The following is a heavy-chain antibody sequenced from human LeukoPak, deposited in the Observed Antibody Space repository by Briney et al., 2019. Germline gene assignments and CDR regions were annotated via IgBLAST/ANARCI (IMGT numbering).Heavy chain of an antibody. J-gene: IGHJ4*02. Sequence: PSGTLSLTCTISGDSFRSGFYWAWIRQPPGKGLEWIGSIDHSGNIYYNASLKSRVTMSEDTSMNQFSLRLSSVTAADTAVFYCARDQEDSYGSFLFDYWGQGTLVTVSS. V-gene: IGHV4-38-2*02. CDR1: GDSFRSGFY. CDR2: IDHSGNI. CDR3: ARDQEDSYGSFLFDY. D-gene: IGHD5-18*01.